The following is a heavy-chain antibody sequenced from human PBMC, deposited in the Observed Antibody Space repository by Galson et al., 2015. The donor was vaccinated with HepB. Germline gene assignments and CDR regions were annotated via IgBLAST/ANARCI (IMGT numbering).Heavy chain of an antibody. CDR1: GGSFSGYY. J-gene: IGHJ6*02. V-gene: IGHV4-34*01. D-gene: IGHD3-3*01. CDR2: INHSGST. CDR3: ARGRSGYYYYYYGMDV. Sequence: TLSLTCAVYGGSFSGYYWSWIRQPPGRGLEWIGEINHSGSTTYNPSLKSRVAISVDTSKNQFSLRLSSVTAADTAVYYCARGRSGYYYYYYGMDVWGQGTTVTVSS.